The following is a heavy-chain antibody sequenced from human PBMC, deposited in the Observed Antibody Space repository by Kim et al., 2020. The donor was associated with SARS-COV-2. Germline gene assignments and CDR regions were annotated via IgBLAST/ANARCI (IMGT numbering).Heavy chain of an antibody. Sequence: SETLSLTCTVSGGSISSYYWSWIRQPPGKGLEWIGYIYYSGSTNYNPSLKCRVTISVDTSKTQFSLKLSSVTAADTAVYYCATGYSSSGSWGNWFDPWGQGTLVTVSS. V-gene: IGHV4-59*01. CDR1: GGSISSYY. CDR3: ATGYSSSGSWGNWFDP. CDR2: IYYSGST. D-gene: IGHD6-13*01. J-gene: IGHJ5*02.